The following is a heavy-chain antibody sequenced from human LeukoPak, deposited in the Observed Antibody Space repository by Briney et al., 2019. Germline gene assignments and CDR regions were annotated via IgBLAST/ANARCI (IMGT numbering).Heavy chain of an antibody. CDR1: GGSISSYY. D-gene: IGHD3-10*01. V-gene: IGHV4-59*08. CDR3: ARLADNYYGSGSWYYFDY. Sequence: SETLSLTCTVSGGSISSYYWSWIRQPPGKGLEWIGYIYYSGSTNYNPSLKSRVTISVDTSRNQFSLKLSSVTAADTAVYYCARLADNYYGSGSWYYFDYWGQGTLVTVSS. J-gene: IGHJ4*02. CDR2: IYYSGST.